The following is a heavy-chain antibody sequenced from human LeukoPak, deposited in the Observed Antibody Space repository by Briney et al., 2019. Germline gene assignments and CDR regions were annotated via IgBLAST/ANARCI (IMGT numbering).Heavy chain of an antibody. CDR2: IIPILGIA. J-gene: IGHJ4*02. CDR1: GGTFSSYA. CDR3: ARGLSSWTGDYFDY. Sequence: SVKVSCKASGGTFSSYAISWVRQAPGQGLEWMGRIIPILGIANYAQKFQGRVTITADKSTSTAYMELSSLRSEDTAVYYCARGLSSWTGDYFDYWGQGTLVTVSS. D-gene: IGHD6-13*01. V-gene: IGHV1-69*04.